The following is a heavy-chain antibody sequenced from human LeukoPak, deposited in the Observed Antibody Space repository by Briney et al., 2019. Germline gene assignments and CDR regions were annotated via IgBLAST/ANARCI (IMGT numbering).Heavy chain of an antibody. CDR3: AKDPIVTIFGEDAFDI. V-gene: IGHV3-7*01. D-gene: IGHD3-3*01. Sequence: GGSLRLSCAASGFTFSSYWMSWVRQAPGKGLEWVANIKQDGSEKYYADSVKGRFTISRDNAKNSLYLQMNSLRAEDTAVYYCAKDPIVTIFGEDAFDIWGQGTMVTVSS. J-gene: IGHJ3*02. CDR2: IKQDGSEK. CDR1: GFTFSSYW.